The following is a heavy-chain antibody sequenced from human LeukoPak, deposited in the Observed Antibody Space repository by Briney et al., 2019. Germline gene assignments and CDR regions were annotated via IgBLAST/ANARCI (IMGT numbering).Heavy chain of an antibody. CDR3: ARHHDGGPKLRLDF. CDR2: FHYSGST. Sequence: SETLSLTCRVSGASVSNYYWSWIRQSPGKGLEWIGFFHYSGSTNYTPSLNSRVTTSIDTSMNQLSLTLVSVTAADTAVYFCARHHDGGPKLRLDFWGLGVLVTASS. V-gene: IGHV4-59*08. J-gene: IGHJ4*02. D-gene: IGHD2-15*01. CDR1: GASVSNYY.